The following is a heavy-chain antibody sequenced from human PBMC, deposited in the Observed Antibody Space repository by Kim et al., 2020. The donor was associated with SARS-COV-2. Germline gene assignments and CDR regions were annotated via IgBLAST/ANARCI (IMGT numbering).Heavy chain of an antibody. V-gene: IGHV4-34*01. J-gene: IGHJ4*02. CDR1: GGSFSGYY. D-gene: IGHD3-10*01. CDR2: INHSGST. Sequence: SETLSLTCAVYGGSFSGYYWSCIRQPPGKGLEWIGEINHSGSTNYNPSLKSRVTISVDTSKNQFSLKLSSVTAADTAVYYCARCLRVGSGSCYFDYWGQGTLVTVSS. CDR3: ARCLRVGSGSCYFDY.